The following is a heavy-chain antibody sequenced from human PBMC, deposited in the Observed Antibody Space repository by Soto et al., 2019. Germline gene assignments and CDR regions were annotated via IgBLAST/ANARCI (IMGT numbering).Heavy chain of an antibody. J-gene: IGHJ6*02. CDR3: AKDLHWYGMDV. D-gene: IGHD1-20*01. CDR2: INKDGGTT. CDR1: GFTFSDYF. V-gene: IGHV3-23*01. Sequence: EVPLLESGGGLVQPGESLRLSCAASGFTFSDYFMNWVRQAAGKGLEWVSGINKDGGTTQNADFVRGRFTISRDNSRNTQYLQMNSVRAEDTALYYCAKDLHWYGMDVWGQGTTVTV.